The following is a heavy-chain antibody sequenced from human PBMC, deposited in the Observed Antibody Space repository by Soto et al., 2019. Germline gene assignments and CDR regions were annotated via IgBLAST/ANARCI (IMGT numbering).Heavy chain of an antibody. CDR2: MSPKTGNT. J-gene: IGHJ4*02. CDR1: GYTFTSYD. CDR3: ARGPPDWGFDF. V-gene: IGHV1-8*01. Sequence: QVQLVQSGAEVKKPGASVKVSCKASGYTFTSYDINWVRQATGQRLEWIGWMSPKTGNTGYAQNFQGRVTMTRNSSISTAYMELSSLTSEDTAVYYCARGPPDWGFDFWGQGTLVPVSS. D-gene: IGHD7-27*01.